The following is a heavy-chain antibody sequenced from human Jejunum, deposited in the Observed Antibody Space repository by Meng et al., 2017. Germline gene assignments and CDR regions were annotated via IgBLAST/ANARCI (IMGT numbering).Heavy chain of an antibody. CDR1: GGSLTGYY. Sequence: SETLSLTCAVSGGSLTGYYWSGIRQAPEKGLEYMGDIQHSGTTTYMPSLRGRLTLSQDPSNTEIALDLLSVTAADTATCYCVRRRSGASALFDLWGPGTVVTVSS. J-gene: IGHJ5*02. CDR2: IQHSGTT. V-gene: IGHV4-34*01. CDR3: VRRRSGASALFDL. D-gene: IGHD2-15*01.